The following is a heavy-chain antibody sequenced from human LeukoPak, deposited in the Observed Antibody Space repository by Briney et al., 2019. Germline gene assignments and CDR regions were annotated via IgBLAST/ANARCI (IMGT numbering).Heavy chain of an antibody. CDR1: GGSISSYY. V-gene: IGHV4-59*01. CDR3: ARGFGYSYGDY. Sequence: SETLSLTCTVSGGSISSYYWSWIRQPPGKGLEWIGYIYYSGSTNYNPSLKSRVTISVDTSKNQFSLKLSSVTAADTAVYYCARGFGYSYGDYWGQETLVTVSS. J-gene: IGHJ4*02. CDR2: IYYSGST. D-gene: IGHD5-18*01.